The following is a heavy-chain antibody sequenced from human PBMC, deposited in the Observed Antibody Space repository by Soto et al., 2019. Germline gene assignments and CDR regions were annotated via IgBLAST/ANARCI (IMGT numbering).Heavy chain of an antibody. J-gene: IGHJ6*02. CDR2: IYPGDSDT. D-gene: IGHD3-10*01. CDR1: GYSYTTYW. CDR3: ARITMVREVTIFRAKIMSV. V-gene: IGHV5-51*01. Sequence: GESLKISCKGSGYSYTTYWIGWVRQMPGKGLEWMGVIYPGDSDTRYSPSFQGQVTISADKSISTAYLQWSSLKASDTAMYYCARITMVREVTIFRAKIMSVWGQGTTVTVSS.